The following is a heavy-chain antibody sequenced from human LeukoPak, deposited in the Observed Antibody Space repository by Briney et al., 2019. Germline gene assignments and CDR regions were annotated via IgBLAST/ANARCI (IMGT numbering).Heavy chain of an antibody. Sequence: GGSLRLSCAASGFTFSSYSMNWVRQAPGKGLEWVSSISSSSSYIYYADSVKGRFAISRDNAKNSLYLQMSNVRVEDTAVYFCAANTHSGYWGQGALVTVSS. J-gene: IGHJ4*02. CDR2: ISSSSSYI. V-gene: IGHV3-21*04. CDR1: GFTFSSYS. D-gene: IGHD1-26*01. CDR3: AANTHSGY.